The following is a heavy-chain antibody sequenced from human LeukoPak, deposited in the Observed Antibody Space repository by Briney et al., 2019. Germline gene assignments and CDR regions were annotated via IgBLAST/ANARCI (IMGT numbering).Heavy chain of an antibody. CDR1: HGSISGYY. Sequence: PSETQSLTCTVSHGSISGYYWSWIRQPPGKGLEWIGFILYSGTTNYNPSLKSRVTVSLDTPKNLVSLKLSSVTAADTAVYFCASSASGNSPHYFDSWGQGTLVTVSS. CDR2: ILYSGTT. V-gene: IGHV4-59*08. J-gene: IGHJ4*02. D-gene: IGHD5-18*01. CDR3: ASSASGNSPHYFDS.